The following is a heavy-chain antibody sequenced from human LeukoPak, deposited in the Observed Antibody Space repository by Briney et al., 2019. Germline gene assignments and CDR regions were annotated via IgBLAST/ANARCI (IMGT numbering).Heavy chain of an antibody. D-gene: IGHD6-19*01. CDR1: GGSISSYY. Sequence: SETLSLTCTVSGGSISSYYWSWIRQPPGKGLEWIGYIYYSGSTNYNPSLKSRVTILVDTSKNQFSLKLSSVTAADTAVYYCASTAVAGAFDYWGQGTLVTVSS. CDR2: IYYSGST. J-gene: IGHJ4*02. CDR3: ASTAVAGAFDY. V-gene: IGHV4-59*01.